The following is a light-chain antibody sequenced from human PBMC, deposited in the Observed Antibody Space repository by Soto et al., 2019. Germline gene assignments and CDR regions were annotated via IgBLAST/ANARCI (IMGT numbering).Light chain of an antibody. V-gene: IGLV2-11*01. CDR2: DVN. Sequence: QSVLPQPRSVSGSPGQSVTISCSDVGGYNYVSWYQQHPGKAPKLIIYDVNKRPSGVPDRFSGSQSGNTASLTISGLQAEDEAEYHCCSYAGSYTYVFGTGTKLTVL. CDR3: CSYAGSYTYV. J-gene: IGLJ1*01. CDR1: DVGGYNY.